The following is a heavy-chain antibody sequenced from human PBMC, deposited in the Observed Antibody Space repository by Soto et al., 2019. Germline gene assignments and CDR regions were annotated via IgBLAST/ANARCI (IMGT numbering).Heavy chain of an antibody. D-gene: IGHD2-8*01. CDR2: IIPIFGTA. CDR3: ARGVGYCTNGVCYTGPAY. J-gene: IGHJ4*02. CDR1: GYTFTSYA. V-gene: IGHV1-69*13. Sequence: SVKVSCKASGYTFTSYAISWARQAPGQGLEWMGGIIPIFGTANYAQKFQGRVTITADESTSTAYMELSSLRSEDTAVYYCARGVGYCTNGVCYTGPAYWGQGTLVTVSS.